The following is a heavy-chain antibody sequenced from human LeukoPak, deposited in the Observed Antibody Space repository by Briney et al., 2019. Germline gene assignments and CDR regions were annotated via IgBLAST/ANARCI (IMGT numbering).Heavy chain of an antibody. CDR1: GFSFRNYG. CDR2: VWSDRSKK. CDR3: ARDLATPPETFDI. Sequence: PGGSLRLSCAASGFSFRNYGMHWVRQAPGKGLEWVSVVWSDRSKKYYADSVKGRFTISRDNSKNTLHLQMNTLRTEDTAVYYCARDLATPPETFDIWGQGTMVTVSS. V-gene: IGHV3-33*08. J-gene: IGHJ3*02. D-gene: IGHD2-2*01.